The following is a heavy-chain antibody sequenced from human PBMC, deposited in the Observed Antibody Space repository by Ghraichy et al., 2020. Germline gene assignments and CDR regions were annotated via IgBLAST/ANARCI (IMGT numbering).Heavy chain of an antibody. J-gene: IGHJ4*02. Sequence: GGSLRLSCAASGFTFSSHGMHWVRQAPGKGLEWVAVISYDGTIKYYADSVKGRFSISRDNSKNTLSMEMNSLRAEDTAVYYCAKDRGGIAAAGIDYWGQGTLVTVSS. V-gene: IGHV3-30*18. CDR1: GFTFSSHG. CDR3: AKDRGGIAAAGIDY. D-gene: IGHD6-13*01. CDR2: ISYDGTIK.